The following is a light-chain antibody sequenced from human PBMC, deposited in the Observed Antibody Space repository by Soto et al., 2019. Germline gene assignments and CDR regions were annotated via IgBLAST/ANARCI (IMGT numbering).Light chain of an antibody. V-gene: IGKV3-20*01. Sequence: EIVMTQSPATLSVSPGERATLSCRASQSVSVSYLAWYQQKPGQAPRLLIYGTSNRATGIPDRFSGSGSGTDFSLTISSLEPGDLAVYYCQQYGSSPRTFGQGTKVDIK. CDR1: QSVSVSY. CDR2: GTS. CDR3: QQYGSSPRT. J-gene: IGKJ1*01.